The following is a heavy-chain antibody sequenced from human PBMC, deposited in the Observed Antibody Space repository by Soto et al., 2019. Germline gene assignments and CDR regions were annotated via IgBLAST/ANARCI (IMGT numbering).Heavy chain of an antibody. CDR3: ASEDSSGYPNY. CDR1: GGSISSYY. Sequence: SETLSLTCTVSGGSISSYYWSWIRQPPGKGLEWIGYIYYSGSTNYNPSLKSRVTISVDTSKNQFSLKLSSVTAADTAVYYCASEDSSGYPNYWGQGTLVTVSS. CDR2: IYYSGST. D-gene: IGHD3-22*01. J-gene: IGHJ4*02. V-gene: IGHV4-59*01.